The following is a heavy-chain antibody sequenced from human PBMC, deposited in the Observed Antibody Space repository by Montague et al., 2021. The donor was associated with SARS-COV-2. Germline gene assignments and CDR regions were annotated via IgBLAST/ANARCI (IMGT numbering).Heavy chain of an antibody. J-gene: IGHJ4*02. V-gene: IGHV4-39*01. CDR2: IYYYGKT. D-gene: IGHD2-2*01. CDR1: GGSISSAYFY. CDR3: ARHALRCCISSNCSPVGAIGF. Sequence: SETLSLTCTVSGGSISSAYFYWCWILQPPRKGLQWIGTIYYYGKTYYNSSLSSRVFLSADTSNNHFSLELNSVTTSDTAVYYCARHALRCCISSNCSPVGAIGFWGQGILVTVSS.